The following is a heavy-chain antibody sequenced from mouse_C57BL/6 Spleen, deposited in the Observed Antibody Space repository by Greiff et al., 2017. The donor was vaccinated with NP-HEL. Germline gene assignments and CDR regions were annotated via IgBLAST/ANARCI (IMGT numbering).Heavy chain of an antibody. D-gene: IGHD3-1*01. Sequence: EVKLMESGGGLVQPGGSMKLSCAASGFTFSDAWMDWVRQSPEKGLEWVAEIRNKANNHATYDAESGQGRFTISRYDSKSSVYLQMNGLSAEDTGIYYCTGTDYFDYWGQGTTLTVSS. CDR3: TGTDYFDY. CDR1: GFTFSDAW. CDR2: IRNKANNHAT. V-gene: IGHV6-6*01. J-gene: IGHJ2*01.